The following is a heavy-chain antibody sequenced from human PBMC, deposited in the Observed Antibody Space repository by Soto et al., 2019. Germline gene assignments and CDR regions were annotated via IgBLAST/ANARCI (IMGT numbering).Heavy chain of an antibody. CDR2: INPNSGGT. V-gene: IGHV1-2*04. Sequence: QVQLVQSGAEVKKPGASVKVSCKASGYTFTGYYMHWVRQAPGQGLEWMGWINPNSGGTNYAQKFQGWVTMTRDTSISPAYMELSRLRSDDTAVYYCARDDGGWFGDHYGMDVWGQGTTVTVSS. D-gene: IGHD3-10*01. CDR3: ARDDGGWFGDHYGMDV. CDR1: GYTFTGYY. J-gene: IGHJ6*02.